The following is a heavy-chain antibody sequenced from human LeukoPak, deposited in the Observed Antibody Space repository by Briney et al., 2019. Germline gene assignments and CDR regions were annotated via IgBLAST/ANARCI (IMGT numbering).Heavy chain of an antibody. Sequence: GASVKVSCKASGYTFTSYAMHWVRQAPGQRLEWMGWINAGNGNTKYSQKFQGRVTITRDTSASTAYMELSSLRSEDTAVYYCARDPGYSSSWYWFDPWGQGTLVTVSS. J-gene: IGHJ5*02. V-gene: IGHV1-3*01. CDR3: ARDPGYSSSWYWFDP. CDR2: INAGNGNT. D-gene: IGHD6-13*01. CDR1: GYTFTSYA.